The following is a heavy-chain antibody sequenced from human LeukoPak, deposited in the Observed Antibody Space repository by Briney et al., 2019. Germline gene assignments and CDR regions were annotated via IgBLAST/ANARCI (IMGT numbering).Heavy chain of an antibody. D-gene: IGHD6-19*01. CDR1: GFTFSNAW. V-gene: IGHV3-15*01. CDR2: IKSETDGGTT. Sequence: GGSLRLSCAASGFTFSNAWMSWVRQAPGKGLEWVGRIKSETDGGTTDYAAPAKGRFTISRDDSKNTLYLQMNSLKTEDTAVYYCTTDHQGIAVAGTNDYWGQGTLVTVSS. CDR3: TTDHQGIAVAGTNDY. J-gene: IGHJ4*02.